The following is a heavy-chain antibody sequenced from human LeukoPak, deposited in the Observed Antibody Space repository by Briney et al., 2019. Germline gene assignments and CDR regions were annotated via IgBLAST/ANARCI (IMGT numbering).Heavy chain of an antibody. D-gene: IGHD6-13*01. J-gene: IGHJ1*01. CDR1: GYSISSGYC. V-gene: IGHV4-38-2*01. Sequence: PSETLSLTCAVSGYSISSGYCWGWIRQPPGKGLEWIGSICHSGSTYYNPSLKSRVTISIDMSKNQFSLKLSSVTAADTAVYYCASTSKNTGYSSSWYAEYFQHWGQGTLVTVSS. CDR3: ASTSKNTGYSSSWYAEYFQH. CDR2: ICHSGST.